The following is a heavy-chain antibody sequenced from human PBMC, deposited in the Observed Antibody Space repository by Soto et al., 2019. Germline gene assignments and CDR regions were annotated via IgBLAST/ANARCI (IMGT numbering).Heavy chain of an antibody. Sequence: GGSLRLSCAASGFTFSSYAMSWVRQAPGKGLEWVSAISGSGGSTYYADSVKGRFTISRDNSKNTLYLQMNSLRAEDTAVYYCAKGTAGLYYYYGMDAWGQGTTVTVSS. CDR2: ISGSGGST. CDR3: AKGTAGLYYYYGMDA. D-gene: IGHD5-18*01. CDR1: GFTFSSYA. V-gene: IGHV3-23*01. J-gene: IGHJ6*02.